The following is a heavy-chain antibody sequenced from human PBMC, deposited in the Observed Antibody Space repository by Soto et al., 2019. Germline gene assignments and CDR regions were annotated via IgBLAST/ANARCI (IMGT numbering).Heavy chain of an antibody. J-gene: IGHJ5*02. V-gene: IGHV4-31*03. CDR3: ARALRFPYDSSGYYWSWFDP. CDR1: GGSISSGGYY. D-gene: IGHD3-22*01. Sequence: SETLSLTCTVSGGSISSGGYYWSWIRQHPGKGLEWIGYIYYSGSTYYNPSLKSRVTISVDTSKNQISLKLSSVTAADTAVFYFARALRFPYDSSGYYWSWFDPWGQGTLVTVSS. CDR2: IYYSGST.